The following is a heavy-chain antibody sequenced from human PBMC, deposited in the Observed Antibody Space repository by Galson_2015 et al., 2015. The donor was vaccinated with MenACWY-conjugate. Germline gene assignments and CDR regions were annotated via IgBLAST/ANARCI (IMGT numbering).Heavy chain of an antibody. V-gene: IGHV3-74*01. CDR2: INWDGSST. Sequence: SLRLSCAASGFSFTTYWVHWVRQAPGKGLVWVSRINWDGSSTTYADSVQGRFIFSRDNAKKMLSLQMDSLRVEDTAVYYCARGGSQSFGAFDIWGQGTTVTVSS. D-gene: IGHD3-16*01. CDR3: ARGGSQSFGAFDI. J-gene: IGHJ3*02. CDR1: GFSFTTYW.